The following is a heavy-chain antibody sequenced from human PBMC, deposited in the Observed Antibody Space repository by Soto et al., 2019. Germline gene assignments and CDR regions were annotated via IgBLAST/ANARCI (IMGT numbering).Heavy chain of an antibody. CDR1: GFTVSNNY. Sequence: EVQLVESGGGLIQPGGSLRLSCAVSGFTVSNNYMSWVRQAPGKGLEGVSVIYSGGYTAYGDSVKGRFTISRDNSKNTLFFKRNGLGAADTAVYCWAAQPGGGGYWGQGTLVTVSS. CDR2: IYSGGYT. D-gene: IGHD3-10*01. J-gene: IGHJ4*02. V-gene: IGHV3-53*01. CDR3: AAQPGGGGY.